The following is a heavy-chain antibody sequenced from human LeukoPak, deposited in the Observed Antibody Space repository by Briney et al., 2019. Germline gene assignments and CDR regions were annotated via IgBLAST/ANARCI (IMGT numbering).Heavy chain of an antibody. Sequence: SETLSLTCAVYGGSFSGYYWSWIRQPPGKGLEWIGEINHSGSTNYNPSLKSRVTISVDTSKKQFSLQVSSVTAADTAVYYCARGRKVVAAWDAFDIWGQGTMVTVSS. CDR2: INHSGST. J-gene: IGHJ3*02. D-gene: IGHD2-15*01. V-gene: IGHV4-34*01. CDR1: GGSFSGYY. CDR3: ARGRKVVAAWDAFDI.